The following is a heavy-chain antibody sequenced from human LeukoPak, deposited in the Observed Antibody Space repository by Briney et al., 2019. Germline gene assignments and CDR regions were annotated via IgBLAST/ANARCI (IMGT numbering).Heavy chain of an antibody. CDR1: GFTFSSYW. Sequence: GGSLRLSCEASGFTFSSYWMSWVRQAPGKGLEWVANIKHYGSEKYYVDSVKGRFTISRDNAKNSLYLQMNSLRAEDTAVYYRARDRARAGRMDVWGQGTTATVSS. D-gene: IGHD6-13*01. CDR2: IKHYGSEK. V-gene: IGHV3-7*05. CDR3: ARDRARAGRMDV. J-gene: IGHJ6*02.